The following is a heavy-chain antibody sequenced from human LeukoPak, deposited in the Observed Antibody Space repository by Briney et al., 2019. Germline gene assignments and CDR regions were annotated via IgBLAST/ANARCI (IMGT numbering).Heavy chain of an antibody. D-gene: IGHD2-2*01. CDR2: IKEDGGEK. CDR1: GFTCSSYW. Sequence: GGSLRLSCAASGFTCSSYWMTWVRQTPGKGLEWVANIKEDGGEKYYVDSVKGRFTISRDNAKNSLYLQMNSLRVEDTAVYYCARQVPTAEFDYWGQGTLVTVSS. V-gene: IGHV3-7*01. CDR3: ARQVPTAEFDY. J-gene: IGHJ4*02.